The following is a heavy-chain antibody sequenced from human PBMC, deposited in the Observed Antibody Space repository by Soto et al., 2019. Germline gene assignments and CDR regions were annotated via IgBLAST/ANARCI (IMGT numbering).Heavy chain of an antibody. Sequence: GGSLRLSCAASGFTFSSYGMHWVRQAPGKGLEWVAVISYDGSNKYYADSVKGRFTISRDNSKNTLYLQMNSLRAEDTAVYYCAKDRAWRWLQSTPFDYWGQGTLVTVSS. CDR2: ISYDGSNK. D-gene: IGHD5-12*01. J-gene: IGHJ4*02. CDR3: AKDRAWRWLQSTPFDY. CDR1: GFTFSSYG. V-gene: IGHV3-30*18.